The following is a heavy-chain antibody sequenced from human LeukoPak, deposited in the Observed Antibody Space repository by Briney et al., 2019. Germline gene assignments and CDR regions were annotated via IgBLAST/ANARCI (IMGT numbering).Heavy chain of an antibody. CDR2: IYWDNDE. CDR1: GFSLASSGVG. D-gene: IGHD2-2*01. J-gene: IGHJ4*02. Sequence: SGPTLVEPTETLTLTCTFSGFSLASSGVGVGWIRQSPGKALEWLALIYWDNDERYSPSLRSRLTITKDTSKKQVVLTMTYMEPVDTATYYCANRLAGSSNGWLGGYFNYGGQGILVAVS. CDR3: ANRLAGSSNGWLGGYFNY. V-gene: IGHV2-5*02.